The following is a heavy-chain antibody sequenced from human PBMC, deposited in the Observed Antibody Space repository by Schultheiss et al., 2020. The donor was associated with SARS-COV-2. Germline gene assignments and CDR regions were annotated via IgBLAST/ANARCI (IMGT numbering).Heavy chain of an antibody. CDR1: GGSISNYY. CDR2: INHSGST. Sequence: SETLSLTCTVSGGSISNYYWSWIRQPPGKGLEWIGEINHSGSTNYNPSLKSRVTISVDTSKNQFSLKLSSVTAADTAVYYCARAADAFDIWGQGTMVTVSS. J-gene: IGHJ3*02. V-gene: IGHV4-34*01. CDR3: ARAADAFDI.